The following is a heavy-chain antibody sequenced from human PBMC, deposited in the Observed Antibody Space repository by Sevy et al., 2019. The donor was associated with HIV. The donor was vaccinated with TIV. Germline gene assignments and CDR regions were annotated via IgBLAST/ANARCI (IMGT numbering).Heavy chain of an antibody. Sequence: KQSQTLSLTCAISGDSVSSNSAAWNWIRQSPSRGLEWLGRTYYRSKWYNDYAVSVKSRITINPDTSKNQFSLQLNSVTPEDTAVYYWARGRIERWTRKQYEYYFDYWGQGTMVTVSS. V-gene: IGHV6-1*01. CDR3: ARGRIERWTRKQYEYYFDY. CDR1: GDSVSSNSAA. D-gene: IGHD5-18*01. CDR2: TYYRSKWYN. J-gene: IGHJ4*02.